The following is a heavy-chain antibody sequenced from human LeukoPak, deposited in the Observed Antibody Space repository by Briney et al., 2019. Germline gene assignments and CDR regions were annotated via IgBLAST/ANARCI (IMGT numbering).Heavy chain of an antibody. J-gene: IGHJ4*02. Sequence: PGGSLRLSCAASGFTVSSNYMSWVRQAPGKGLEWVSVIYSGGSTYYADSVKGRFTISRDNSKNTLYLRMNSLRAEDTAVYYCASGYCSGGSCYSHYFDYWGQGTLVTVSS. CDR3: ASGYCSGGSCYSHYFDY. CDR2: IYSGGST. CDR1: GFTVSSNY. V-gene: IGHV3-66*01. D-gene: IGHD2-15*01.